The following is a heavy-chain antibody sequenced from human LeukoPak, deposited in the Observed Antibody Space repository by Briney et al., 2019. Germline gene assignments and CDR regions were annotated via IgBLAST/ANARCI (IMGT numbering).Heavy chain of an antibody. CDR1: GFTFSSYS. V-gene: IGHV3-23*01. Sequence: GGSLRLSCAASGFTFSSYSMSWVRQAPGKGLEWVSAISGSGGSTYYADSVKGRFTISRDNSKNTLYLQMNSLRAEDTAVYYCAPIAAAGRGYYFDYWGQGTLVTVSS. CDR2: ISGSGGST. CDR3: APIAAAGRGYYFDY. D-gene: IGHD6-13*01. J-gene: IGHJ4*02.